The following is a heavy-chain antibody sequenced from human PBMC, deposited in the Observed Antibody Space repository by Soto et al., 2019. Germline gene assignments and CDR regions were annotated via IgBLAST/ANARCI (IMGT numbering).Heavy chain of an antibody. CDR1: GFTFSSYG. D-gene: IGHD5-12*01. CDR3: AKHREEWLGYYGMDV. CDR2: ISYDGSNK. Sequence: QVQLVASRGGVVQPGRSLRLSCAASGFTFSSYGMHWVRQAPGKGLEWVAVISYDGSNKYYADSVKGRFTISRDNSKNTLYLQMNSLRAEDTAVYYCAKHREEWLGYYGMDVWGQGTTVTVSS. V-gene: IGHV3-30*18. J-gene: IGHJ6*02.